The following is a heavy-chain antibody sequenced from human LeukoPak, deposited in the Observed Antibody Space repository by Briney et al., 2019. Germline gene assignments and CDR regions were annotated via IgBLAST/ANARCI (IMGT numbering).Heavy chain of an antibody. D-gene: IGHD1-26*01. CDR2: INPNSGGT. CDR1: GYTFTGYF. V-gene: IGHV1-2*02. J-gene: IGHJ4*02. CDR3: ARRGSSVGGSYYSFDY. Sequence: ASVKVSCKASGYTFTGYFMHWVRQAPGQGLEWMGWINPNSGGTNYAQKFQGSVTMTRDTSISTAYMELNRLRSEDTAVYYCARRGSSVGGSYYSFDYWGQGTLVTVSS.